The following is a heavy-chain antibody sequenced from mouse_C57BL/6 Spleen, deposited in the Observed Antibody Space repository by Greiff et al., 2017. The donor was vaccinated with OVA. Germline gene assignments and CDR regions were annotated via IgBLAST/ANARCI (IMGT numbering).Heavy chain of an antibody. V-gene: IGHV5-16*01. CDR3: AREGYGSSSYYAMDY. D-gene: IGHD1-1*01. J-gene: IGHJ4*01. CDR2: INYDGSST. CDR1: GFTFSDYY. Sequence: EVQLVESEGGLVQPGSSMKLSCTASGFTFSDYYMAWVRQVPEKGLEWVANINYDGSSTYYLDSLKSRFIISRDNAKNILYLQMSSLKSEDTATYYCAREGYGSSSYYAMDYWGQGTSVTVSS.